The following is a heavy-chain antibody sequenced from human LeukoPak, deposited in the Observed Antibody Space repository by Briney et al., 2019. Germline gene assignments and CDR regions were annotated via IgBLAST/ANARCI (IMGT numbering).Heavy chain of an antibody. D-gene: IGHD6-19*01. V-gene: IGHV3-23*01. Sequence: PGGSLRLSCAASGFSFSTYTMNWVRQAPGKGLEWVSAINGRGDSTFYADSVKGRFTISRDNSKNTLYLQMNSLRAEDTAVYYCAKGRQWLGRLFDYWGQGTLVTVSS. CDR1: GFSFSTYT. J-gene: IGHJ4*02. CDR2: INGRGDST. CDR3: AKGRQWLGRLFDY.